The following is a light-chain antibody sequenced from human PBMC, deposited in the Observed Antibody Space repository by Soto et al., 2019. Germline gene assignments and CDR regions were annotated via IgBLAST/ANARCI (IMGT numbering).Light chain of an antibody. Sequence: QSVLTQPPSASASLGASVTLTCTLSSGYSNYKVDWYQQRPGKGPRFVMRVGTGGIVGSKGDGIPDRFSVLGSGLNRYLTLKNIQEEDESDSHCCADHGSGSNCGRVFGGGTKVTVL. V-gene: IGLV9-49*01. CDR1: SGYSNYK. J-gene: IGLJ3*02. CDR3: CADHGSGSNCGRV. CDR2: VGTGGIVG.